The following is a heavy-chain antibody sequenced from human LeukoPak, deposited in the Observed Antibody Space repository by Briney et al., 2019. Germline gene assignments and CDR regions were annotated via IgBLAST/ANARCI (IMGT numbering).Heavy chain of an antibody. Sequence: AGGSLRLSCAAPGFTFDDYAMHWVRQAPGKGLEWISGISWNSGSIRYAASVKGRFTISRDNAKNSLYLQMNSLRAEDMALYYCAKSRSVAGHGGDAFDIWGQGTMVTVSS. CDR1: GFTFDDYA. V-gene: IGHV3-9*03. CDR2: ISWNSGSI. J-gene: IGHJ3*02. D-gene: IGHD6-19*01. CDR3: AKSRSVAGHGGDAFDI.